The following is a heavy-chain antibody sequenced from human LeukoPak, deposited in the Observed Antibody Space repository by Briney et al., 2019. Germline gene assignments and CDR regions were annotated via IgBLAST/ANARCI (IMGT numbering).Heavy chain of an antibody. CDR3: ARSGRGSSVGFDY. D-gene: IGHD3-10*01. Sequence: SETLSLTCAVSGGSVSSGSYYWSWIRQPPGKGLEWIGYIYYSGSTNYTPSLKSRITISVDTSRNQFSLKLNSVTAADTAVYYCARSGRGSSVGFDYWGQGTLVTVSS. CDR1: GGSVSSGSYY. J-gene: IGHJ4*02. V-gene: IGHV4-61*01. CDR2: IYYSGST.